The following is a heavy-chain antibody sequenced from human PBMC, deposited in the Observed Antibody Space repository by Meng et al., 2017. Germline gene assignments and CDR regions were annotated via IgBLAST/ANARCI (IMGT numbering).Heavy chain of an antibody. CDR3: ASGYNYVDY. J-gene: IGHJ4*02. CDR1: GGTFSSYT. D-gene: IGHD6-13*01. V-gene: IGHV1-69*02. Sequence: VLLVAFGAEVKKTGSSVKVFCKASGGTFSSYTISWVRQAPGQGLEWMGRIIPILGIANYAQKFQGRVTITADKSTSTAYMELSSLRSEDTAVYYCASGYNYVDYWGQGTLVTVSS. CDR2: IIPILGIA.